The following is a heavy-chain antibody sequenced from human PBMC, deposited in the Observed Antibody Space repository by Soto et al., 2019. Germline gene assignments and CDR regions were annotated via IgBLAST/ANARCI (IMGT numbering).Heavy chain of an antibody. D-gene: IGHD3-10*01. CDR1: GYSFTSYW. CDR3: ARLDYGSGTPHFDV. CDR2: IFPDDSDT. Sequence: GESLKISCKGSGYSFTSYWISWVRQMPGKGLEWMAMIFPDDSDTRYSPSFQGRVTISVDKSTSTASLQWHSLEASDTAMYYCARLDYGSGTPHFDVWGQGTQVTVSS. V-gene: IGHV5-51*01. J-gene: IGHJ4*02.